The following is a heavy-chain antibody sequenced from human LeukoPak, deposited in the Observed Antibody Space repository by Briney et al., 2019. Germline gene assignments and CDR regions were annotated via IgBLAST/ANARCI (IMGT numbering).Heavy chain of an antibody. CDR3: ARDSPYCGGDCPTDY. Sequence: PGGSLRLSCAASGFTFSSYSVNWLRQAPGKGLEWVSSISSSSSYIYFADSVKGRFTISRDNAKNSLFLQMNSLTAEDTAVYYCARDSPYCGGDCPTDYWGQGTLVTVSS. V-gene: IGHV3-21*01. J-gene: IGHJ4*02. CDR1: GFTFSSYS. CDR2: ISSSSSYI. D-gene: IGHD2-21*02.